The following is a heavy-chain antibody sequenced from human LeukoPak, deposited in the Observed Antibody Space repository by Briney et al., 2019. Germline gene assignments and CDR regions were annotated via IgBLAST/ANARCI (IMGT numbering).Heavy chain of an antibody. D-gene: IGHD3-10*01. CDR1: GFTFSSYW. CDR2: IKPDGSEK. Sequence: AGGSPRLSCAASGFTFSSYWMSWVRQAPGKGLEWVGNIKPDGSEKHHVDSVKGRLTIARDNAKKSLYLQMNSLRAEDTAVYYCARGDYYGSGSYYHDAFDIWGQGTMVTVSS. J-gene: IGHJ3*02. V-gene: IGHV3-7*03. CDR3: ARGDYYGSGSYYHDAFDI.